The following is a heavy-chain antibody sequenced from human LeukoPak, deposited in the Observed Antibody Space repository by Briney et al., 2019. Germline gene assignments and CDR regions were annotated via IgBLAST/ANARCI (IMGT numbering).Heavy chain of an antibody. Sequence: GGSLRLSCAASGFSFSTFGMHWVHQAPGKGLEWVALIWYDGSNKYYADSVKGRFTISRDNSKNTLYLQMNSLRAEDTAVYYCARGDETYYFDYWGQGTLVTVSS. V-gene: IGHV3-33*01. J-gene: IGHJ4*02. CDR3: ARGDETYYFDY. CDR2: IWYDGSNK. CDR1: GFSFSTFG.